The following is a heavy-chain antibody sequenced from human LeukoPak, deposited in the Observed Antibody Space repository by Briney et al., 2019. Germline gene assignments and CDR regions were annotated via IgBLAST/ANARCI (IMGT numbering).Heavy chain of an antibody. D-gene: IGHD2-8*01. J-gene: IGHJ4*02. CDR1: GGSISNYY. Sequence: PSETLSLTCTVSGGSISNYYWTWVRQPPGEGLEWIGYVSFSGSTNYNPSLKSRVTISVDTSKNQFSLKLSSVTAADTAVYYCAFRYCTNGVCYTPFDYWGQGTLVTVSS. CDR2: VSFSGST. CDR3: AFRYCTNGVCYTPFDY. V-gene: IGHV4-59*12.